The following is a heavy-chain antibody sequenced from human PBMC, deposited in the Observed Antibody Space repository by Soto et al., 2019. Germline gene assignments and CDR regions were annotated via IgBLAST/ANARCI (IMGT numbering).Heavy chain of an antibody. D-gene: IGHD2-2*01. Sequence: SETLSLTCTVSGGSISSYYWSWIRQPPGKGLEWIGYIYYSGSTNYNPSLKSQVTISVDTSKNQFSLKLSSVTAADTAVYYCAPVVAGFNNDYWGQGTLVTVSS. V-gene: IGHV4-59*01. CDR2: IYYSGST. J-gene: IGHJ4*02. CDR1: GGSISSYY. CDR3: APVVAGFNNDY.